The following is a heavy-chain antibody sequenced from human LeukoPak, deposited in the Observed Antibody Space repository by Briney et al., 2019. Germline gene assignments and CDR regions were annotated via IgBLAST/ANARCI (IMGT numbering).Heavy chain of an antibody. CDR1: GFTFTKYG. CDR2: IRYDGSQK. V-gene: IGHV3-30*02. J-gene: IGHJ4*02. CDR3: ARSGYDYYFDY. D-gene: IGHD5-12*01. Sequence: GGSLTLSCAASGFTFTKYGMHWVRQAPGKGLEWVAFIRYDGSQKYYADSVQGRFTFSRDNSKNTLSLQMSSLRAEDTAVYYCARSGYDYYFDYWGQGTLVTVSS.